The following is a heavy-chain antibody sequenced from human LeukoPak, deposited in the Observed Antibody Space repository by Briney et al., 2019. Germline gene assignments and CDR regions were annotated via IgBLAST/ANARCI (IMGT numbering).Heavy chain of an antibody. V-gene: IGHV3-23*01. CDR1: GFTFRSYA. Sequence: GGSLRLSCAASGFTFRSYAMSWVRQAPGKGLEWVSAISGSGGSTYYADSVKGRFTISRDNSKNTLYLQMNSLRAEDTAVYYCAKDTRKTYYYDSSGYYYFDYWGQGTLVTVSS. J-gene: IGHJ4*02. D-gene: IGHD3-22*01. CDR3: AKDTRKTYYYDSSGYYYFDY. CDR2: ISGSGGST.